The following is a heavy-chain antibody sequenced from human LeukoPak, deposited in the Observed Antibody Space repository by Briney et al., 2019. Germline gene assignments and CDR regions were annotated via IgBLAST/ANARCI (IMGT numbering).Heavy chain of an antibody. Sequence: ASVKVSCKASGYTFTGYYMHWVRQAPGQGLEWMGWINPNSGGTNYAQKFQGRVTMTRDTSISTAYMELSRLRSDDTAVYYCARVCPGVQLWFSYWGQGTLVTVSS. J-gene: IGHJ4*02. CDR2: INPNSGGT. CDR3: ARVCPGVQLWFSY. V-gene: IGHV1-2*02. CDR1: GYTFTGYY. D-gene: IGHD5-18*01.